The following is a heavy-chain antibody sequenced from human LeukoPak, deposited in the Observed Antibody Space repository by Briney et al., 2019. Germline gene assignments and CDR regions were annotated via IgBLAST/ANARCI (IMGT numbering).Heavy chain of an antibody. D-gene: IGHD3-3*01. Sequence: ASVKVSCKASGYTFTSYAMHWVRQAPGQRLEWMGWINAGNGNTKYSRKFQGRVTITRDTSASTAYMELSSLRSEDTAVYYCARAGRRGYYAYWGQGTLVTVSS. CDR1: GYTFTSYA. J-gene: IGHJ4*02. CDR3: ARAGRRGYYAY. V-gene: IGHV1-3*01. CDR2: INAGNGNT.